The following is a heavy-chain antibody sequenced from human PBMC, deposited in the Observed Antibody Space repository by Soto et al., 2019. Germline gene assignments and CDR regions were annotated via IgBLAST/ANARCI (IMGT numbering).Heavy chain of an antibody. D-gene: IGHD3-3*01. Sequence: SETLSLTCTVSGGSISSGDYYWSWIRQPPGKGLEWIGYIYYSGSTYYNPSLKSRVTISVDTSKNQFSLKLSSVTAADTVVYYCARDPLRIRDFWSGYSLYYYYYGMDVWGQGTTVTVSS. CDR1: GGSISSGDYY. J-gene: IGHJ6*02. CDR3: ARDPLRIRDFWSGYSLYYYYYGMDV. V-gene: IGHV4-30-4*01. CDR2: IYYSGST.